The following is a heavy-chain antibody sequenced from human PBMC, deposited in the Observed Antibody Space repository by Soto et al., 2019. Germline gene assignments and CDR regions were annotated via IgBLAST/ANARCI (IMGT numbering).Heavy chain of an antibody. D-gene: IGHD1-7*01. CDR1: GGTFSSYT. Sequence: QVQLVQSGAEVKKPGSSVKVSCKASGGTFSSYTISWVRQAPGQGLEWMGRIMPILGIANYAQKFQGRVTITADKSTSTAYMELSSLRSEDTAVYYCTKDKTGTNPLNFDYWGQGTLVTVSS. CDR3: TKDKTGTNPLNFDY. CDR2: IMPILGIA. V-gene: IGHV1-69*02. J-gene: IGHJ4*02.